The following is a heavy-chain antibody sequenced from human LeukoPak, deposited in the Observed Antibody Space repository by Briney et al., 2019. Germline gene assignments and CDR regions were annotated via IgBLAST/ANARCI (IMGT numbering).Heavy chain of an antibody. Sequence: PGGSLRLSCAASGFTLSGYAMHWVRQAPGKGLEWVAFIQYDGSNKYGDSMKGRFTISRDSSKNTLYLQMNSLRAEDTALYYCAKISSSPPLWGQGTLVTVSS. V-gene: IGHV3-30*02. CDR3: AKISSSPPL. CDR1: GFTLSGYA. CDR2: IQYDGSNK. D-gene: IGHD6-13*01. J-gene: IGHJ4*02.